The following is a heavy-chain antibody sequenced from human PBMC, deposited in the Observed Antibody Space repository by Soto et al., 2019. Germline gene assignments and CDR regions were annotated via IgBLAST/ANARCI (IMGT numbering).Heavy chain of an antibody. V-gene: IGHV4-59*01. CDR2: MYNTGST. CDR1: GGSISGYY. J-gene: IGHJ6*02. D-gene: IGHD2-21*02. CDR3: ARDLWGYCGTDCYPLDV. Sequence: SETLSLTCTVSGGSISGYYWSWIRRPPGKGLEWIGYMYNTGSTVYNPSLKSRVTISVDTSKNQFSLKLNAVTAADTAVYYCARDLWGYCGTDCYPLDVWGQGTTVTVSS.